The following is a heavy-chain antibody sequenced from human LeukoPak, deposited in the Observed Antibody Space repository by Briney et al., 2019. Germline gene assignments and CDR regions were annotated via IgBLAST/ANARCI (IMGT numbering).Heavy chain of an antibody. V-gene: IGHV1-8*01. J-gene: IGHJ4*02. CDR2: MNPNSGNT. Sequence: WASVKVSCKASGYTFTSYDINWVRQATGQGLEWMGWMNPNSGNTGYAQKFQGRVTMTGNASISIAYMELSSLRSEDTAVYYCARRVGRDRRQQALGYWGQGTLVTVSS. CDR3: ARRVGRDRRQQALGY. D-gene: IGHD1-26*01. CDR1: GYTFTSYD.